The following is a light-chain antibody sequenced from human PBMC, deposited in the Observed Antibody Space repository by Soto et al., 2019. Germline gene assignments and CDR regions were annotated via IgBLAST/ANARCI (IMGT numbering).Light chain of an antibody. J-gene: IGKJ1*01. V-gene: IGKV3-15*01. CDR1: QSVATN. CDR2: GAS. Sequence: VLTQSPATLSVSPGERATLSCRASQSVATNLAWYQQRPGQAPRLLIYGASKRAIGLPARFSGSGSGTEFTLTISSLQPDDFATYYCQHYNSYSEAFGQGTKV. CDR3: QHYNSYSEA.